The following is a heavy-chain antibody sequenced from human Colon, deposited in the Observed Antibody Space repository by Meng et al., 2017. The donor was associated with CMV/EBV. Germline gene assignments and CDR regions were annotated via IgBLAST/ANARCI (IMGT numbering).Heavy chain of an antibody. CDR1: GYNFTGYF. CDR2: INPITGGT. D-gene: IGHD1-26*01. V-gene: IGHV1-2*02. CDR3: ASLSGGDFDY. Sequence: QGVVVQPGAGVKKAWASVKVSCKASGYNFTGYFKDWVRQAPGQGLEWLGVINPITGGTNYAQKFQGRVTMTRDTSMNTAYMELSRLRSDDTAVYYCASLSGGDFDYWGQGTPVTVSS. J-gene: IGHJ4*02.